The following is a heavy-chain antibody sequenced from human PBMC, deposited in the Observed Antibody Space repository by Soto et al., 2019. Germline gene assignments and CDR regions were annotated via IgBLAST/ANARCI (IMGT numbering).Heavy chain of an antibody. CDR1: GFTFSSYS. Sequence: GGSLRLSCAASGFTFSSYSMNWVRQAPGKGLEWVSYISSSSSTIYYADSVKGRFTISRDNAKNSLYLQMNSLRAEDTAVYYCARDRLRVSDAFDIWGQGTMVTVSS. V-gene: IGHV3-48*01. CDR3: ARDRLRVSDAFDI. J-gene: IGHJ3*02. CDR2: ISSSSSTI.